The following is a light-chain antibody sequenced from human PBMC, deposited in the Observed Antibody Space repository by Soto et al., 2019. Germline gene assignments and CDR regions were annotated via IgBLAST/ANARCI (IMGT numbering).Light chain of an antibody. V-gene: IGKV3-15*01. Sequence: EIVMTQSPSTLSVSPGESATLSCRASQSVSGNLAWYQQKPGQAPRLLIYGASTRATGIPARFSGSGSGTEFTLTISSLQSEDFAVYYCQQYNNWPPLTFGGGTKVEIK. CDR1: QSVSGN. CDR2: GAS. CDR3: QQYNNWPPLT. J-gene: IGKJ4*01.